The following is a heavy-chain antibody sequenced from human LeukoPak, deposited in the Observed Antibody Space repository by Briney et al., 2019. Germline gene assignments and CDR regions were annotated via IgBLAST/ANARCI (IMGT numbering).Heavy chain of an antibody. Sequence: PGGSLRLSCAASGFTFSSYSMNWVRQAPGKGLEWVSSISSSSSYMYYADSVKGRFTISRDNAKNSLYLQMNSLRAEDTAVYYCAREGRRGRFLENAFDIWGQGTMVTVSS. D-gene: IGHD3-3*01. J-gene: IGHJ3*02. CDR2: ISSSSSYM. CDR3: AREGRRGRFLENAFDI. CDR1: GFTFSSYS. V-gene: IGHV3-21*01.